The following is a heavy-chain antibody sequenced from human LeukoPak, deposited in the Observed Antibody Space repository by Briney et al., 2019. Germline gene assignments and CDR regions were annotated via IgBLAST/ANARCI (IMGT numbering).Heavy chain of an antibody. V-gene: IGHV3-7*03. CDR2: IKQDGSEK. J-gene: IGHJ4*02. CDR1: GFTFSSYW. Sequence: GGSLRLSCAASGFTFSSYWMSWVRQAPGKGLEWVANIKQDGSEKYYVDSVKGRFTISRDNAKNSLYLQMNSLRAEDTAVYYCARDGTYDYVWGSYRKNYFDYWGQGTLVTVSS. CDR3: ARDGTYDYVWGSYRKNYFDY. D-gene: IGHD3-16*02.